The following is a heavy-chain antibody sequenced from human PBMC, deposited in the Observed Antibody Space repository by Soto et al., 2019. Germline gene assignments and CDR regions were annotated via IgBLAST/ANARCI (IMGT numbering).Heavy chain of an antibody. CDR1: GGTFSSYA. J-gene: IGHJ6*02. CDR3: ARDTTSANYDFWSGYYTNYYYGMDV. CDR2: IIPIFGTA. Sequence: SVKVSCKASGGTFSSYAISWVRQAPGQGLEWMGGIIPIFGTANYAQKFQGRVTITADESTSTAYMELSSLRSEDTAVYYCARDTTSANYDFWSGYYTNYYYGMDVWGQGTTVTVSS. D-gene: IGHD3-3*01. V-gene: IGHV1-69*13.